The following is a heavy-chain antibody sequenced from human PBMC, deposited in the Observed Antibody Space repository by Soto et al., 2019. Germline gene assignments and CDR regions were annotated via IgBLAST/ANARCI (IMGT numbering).Heavy chain of an antibody. J-gene: IGHJ4*02. V-gene: IGHV4-4*07. D-gene: IGHD3-9*01. CDR2: IYTSGST. Sequence: SETLSLTCTVSGGSISYYYWSWIRQPAGKVLEWIGRIYTSGSTNYNPSLKSRVTMSVDTSKNQFSLKLSSVTAADTAVYYCARGYYDILTGQYCFDYWGQGTLVNVSS. CDR1: GGSISYYY. CDR3: ARGYYDILTGQYCFDY.